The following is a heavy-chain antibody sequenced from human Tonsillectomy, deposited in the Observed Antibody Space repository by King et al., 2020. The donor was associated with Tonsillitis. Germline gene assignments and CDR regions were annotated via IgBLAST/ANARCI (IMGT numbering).Heavy chain of an antibody. V-gene: IGHV3-23*04. D-gene: IGHD1-26*01. CDR3: AKSRERGGSYYSTSFDY. Sequence: VQLVESGGGLVQPGGSLRLSCAASGFIFSNYAMSWVRQAPGKGLEVSAMSGSGGSTYYAVSVKGRFTISRDTSKNTLYLQMNSLRAEDTAVYYCAKSRERGGSYYSTSFDYWGQGAPVTVSS. CDR1: GFIFSNYA. CDR2: MSGSGGST. J-gene: IGHJ4*02.